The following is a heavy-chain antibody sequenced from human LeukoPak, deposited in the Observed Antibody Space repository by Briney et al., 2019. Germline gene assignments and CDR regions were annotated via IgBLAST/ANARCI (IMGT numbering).Heavy chain of an antibody. V-gene: IGHV3-72*01. CDR1: GFTFSDHY. D-gene: IGHD3-22*01. CDR2: TRDKANGYTT. J-gene: IGHJ4*02. CDR3: ARYYYDRSGYYRFDY. Sequence: GGSLRLSCAASGFTFSDHYMDWVRQAPGKGLEWVGRTRDKANGYTTDYAASVRGRFTISRDDSKNSLHLQMNSRKSEDTAVYYCARYYYDRSGYYRFDYWGQGTLVTVSS.